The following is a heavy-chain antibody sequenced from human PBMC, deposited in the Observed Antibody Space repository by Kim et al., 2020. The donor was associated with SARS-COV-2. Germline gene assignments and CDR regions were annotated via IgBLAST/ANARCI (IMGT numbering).Heavy chain of an antibody. CDR3: ARRDYGSGNTNAFDI. CDR1: GYSFTSYW. Sequence: GESLKISCKGSGYSFTSYWISWVRQMPGKGLEWMGRIDPSDSYTNYSPSFQGHVTISADKSISTAYLQWSSLKASDTAMYYCARRDYGSGNTNAFDIWGQGTMVTVSS. V-gene: IGHV5-10-1*01. CDR2: IDPSDSYT. J-gene: IGHJ3*02. D-gene: IGHD3-10*01.